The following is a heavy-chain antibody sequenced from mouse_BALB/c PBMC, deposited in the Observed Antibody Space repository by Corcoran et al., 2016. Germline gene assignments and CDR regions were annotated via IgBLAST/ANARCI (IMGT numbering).Heavy chain of an antibody. J-gene: IGHJ1*01. CDR1: GFNIKDTY. D-gene: IGHD4-1*01. V-gene: IGHV14-3*02. CDR3: ANWDWYFDV. CDR2: IDPANGNT. Sequence: EVQLQQSGAELVKPGASVKLSCTASGFNIKDTYMPWVKQRPEQGLEWIGRIDPANGNTKYDPKFQGKATITADTSSNTSYLQRSSLTSEDTAVYYCANWDWYFDVWGAGTTVTVSS.